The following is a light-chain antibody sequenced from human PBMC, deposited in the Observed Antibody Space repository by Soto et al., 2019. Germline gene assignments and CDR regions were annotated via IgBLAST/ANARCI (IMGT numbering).Light chain of an antibody. CDR3: MNAVQTLT. Sequence: DLVMTQSPLSLPVTPGEPASISCRSSQSPLHSNGNIYLDWYLQKPGQSPQLLIYSVSNRASGVPERFSGSGSGTDFTLKISRVEADDVGVYYCMNAVQTLTFGGGTKVE. V-gene: IGKV2-28*01. J-gene: IGKJ4*01. CDR2: SVS. CDR1: QSPLHSNGNIY.